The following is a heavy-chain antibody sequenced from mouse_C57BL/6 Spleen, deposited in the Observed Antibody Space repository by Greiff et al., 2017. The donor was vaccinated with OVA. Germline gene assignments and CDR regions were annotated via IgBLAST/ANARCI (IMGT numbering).Heavy chain of an antibody. J-gene: IGHJ4*01. D-gene: IGHD3-2*02. CDR2: ISYDGSN. Sequence: EVQRVESGPGLVKPSQSLSLTCSVTGYSITSGYYWNWIRQFPGNKLECLGYISYDGSNNYNPSLKNRISITRDTSKNKCFMKFNSVTTEHTATYYCARGGRKTAQATYYAMDYWGQGTSVTVSS. V-gene: IGHV3-6*01. CDR1: GYSITSGYY. CDR3: ARGGRKTAQATYYAMDY.